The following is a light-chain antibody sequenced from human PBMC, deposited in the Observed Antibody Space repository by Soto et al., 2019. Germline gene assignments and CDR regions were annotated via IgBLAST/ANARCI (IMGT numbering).Light chain of an antibody. CDR2: GAS. V-gene: IGKV3-20*01. CDR3: QQYGRTSWT. CDR1: QSVSTNF. J-gene: IGKJ1*01. Sequence: EIVLTQSPGTLSLSPGEGATLSCRASQSVSTNFFAWYQQKPGQPPRLLIYGASTRATGIPDRFSGSGSGTDFTLTISRLEPEYFAVYYCQQYGRTSWTFGQGTKVEIK.